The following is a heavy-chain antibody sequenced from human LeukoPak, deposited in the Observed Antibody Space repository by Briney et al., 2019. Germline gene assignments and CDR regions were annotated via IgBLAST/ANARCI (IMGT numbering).Heavy chain of an antibody. J-gene: IGHJ5*02. CDR2: ISACNGYT. CDR3: ARVGDVLLWFGEFGLDP. Sequence: ASVKVSCKASGYTFTSHGISWVRQAPGQGLEWMGWISACNGYTNYTQKLQGRVTMTTDTSTSTAYMELRSLRSDDTAVYYCARVGDVLLWFGEFGLDPWGQGTLVTVSS. V-gene: IGHV1-18*01. D-gene: IGHD3-10*01. CDR1: GYTFTSHG.